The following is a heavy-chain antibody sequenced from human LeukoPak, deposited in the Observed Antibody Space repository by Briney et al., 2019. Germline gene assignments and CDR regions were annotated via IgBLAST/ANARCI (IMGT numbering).Heavy chain of an antibody. CDR3: ARSPTKRVPEDY. J-gene: IGHJ4*02. CDR1: SGSIFSSNW. CDR2: IFHSGST. D-gene: IGHD2-2*01. Sequence: SGTLSLTCTVSSGSIFSSNWWSWVRQPPGKGLDWIGQIFHSGSTSYSPSLKSRVTISMDKSKNQISLRLTSVTAADTAVYYCARSPTKRVPEDYWGQGTLVTVSS. V-gene: IGHV4-4*02.